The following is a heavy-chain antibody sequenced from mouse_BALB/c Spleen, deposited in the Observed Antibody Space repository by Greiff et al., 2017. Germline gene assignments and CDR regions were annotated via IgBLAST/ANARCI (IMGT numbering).Heavy chain of an antibody. CDR1: GFSLTGYG. J-gene: IGHJ2*01. V-gene: IGHV2-6-7*01. CDR3: ARAYYRYNYFDY. D-gene: IGHD2-14*01. Sequence: QVQLQQSGPGLVAPSQSLSITCTVSGFSLTGYGVNWVRQPPGKGLEWLGMIWGDGSTDYNSALKSRLSISKDNSKSQVFLKMNSLQTDDTARYYCARAYYRYNYFDYWGQGTTLTVSS. CDR2: IWGDGST.